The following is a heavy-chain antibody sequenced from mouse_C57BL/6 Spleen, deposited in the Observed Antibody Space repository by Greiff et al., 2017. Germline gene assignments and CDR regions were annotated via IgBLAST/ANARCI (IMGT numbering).Heavy chain of an antibody. D-gene: IGHD2-4*01. J-gene: IGHJ2*01. CDR2: IYPRSGNT. CDR3: ARTPLYDYEGGY. V-gene: IGHV1-81*01. Sequence: QVQLMESGAELARPGASVKLSCKASGFTFTSYGISWVQQSTGQGLEWIGEIYPRSGNTYYNEKFKGKATLTADKSSSTAYMELRSLTSEDSAVYFCARTPLYDYEGGYWGQGTTLTVSS. CDR1: GFTFTSYG.